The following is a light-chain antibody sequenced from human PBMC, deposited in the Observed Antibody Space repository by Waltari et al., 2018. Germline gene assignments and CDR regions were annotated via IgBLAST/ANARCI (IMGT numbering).Light chain of an antibody. V-gene: IGKV1-39*01. J-gene: IGKJ1*01. Sequence: DIQMTPSPSSLSASVGDRVTITCRASQSISTFLSWYQQTPGKAPKLLIYAASSLPVEVPSRFSGAVSGTDFTLTINSLQPEDFATYYCQQTYTTPWTFGQGTKVEIK. CDR3: QQTYTTPWT. CDR2: AAS. CDR1: QSISTF.